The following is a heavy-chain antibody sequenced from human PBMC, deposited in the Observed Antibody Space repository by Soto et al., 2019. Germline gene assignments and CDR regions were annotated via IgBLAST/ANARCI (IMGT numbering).Heavy chain of an antibody. J-gene: IGHJ4*02. V-gene: IGHV1-24*01. D-gene: IGHD1-26*01. CDR1: GYTLTELS. CDR2: FDPEDGET. Sequence: VASVKVSCKVSGYTLTELSMHWVRQAPGKGLEWMGGFDPEDGETIYAQKFQGRVTMTEDTSTDTAYMELSSLRSEDTAVYYCATDQHQAVGALNWGQGTLVTVSS. CDR3: ATDQHQAVGALN.